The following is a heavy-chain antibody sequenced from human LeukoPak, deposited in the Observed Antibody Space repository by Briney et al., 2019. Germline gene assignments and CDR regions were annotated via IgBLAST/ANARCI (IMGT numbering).Heavy chain of an antibody. Sequence: PGGSLRLSCAASGFTVNSNYMSWVRQAPGKGLEWVSVIYSGGSTYYADSVKGRFTISRDNSKKTLYLQMNTLRAEDTAVYYCASPYSSGWYSFDYWGQGTLVTVSS. CDR2: IYSGGST. CDR1: GFTVNSNY. J-gene: IGHJ4*02. V-gene: IGHV3-66*01. D-gene: IGHD6-19*01. CDR3: ASPYSSGWYSFDY.